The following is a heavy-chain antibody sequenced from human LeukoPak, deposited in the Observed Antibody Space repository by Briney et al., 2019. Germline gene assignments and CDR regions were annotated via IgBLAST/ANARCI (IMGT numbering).Heavy chain of an antibody. CDR1: GFTVSSSF. CDR3: ARDGIAAVDFDY. V-gene: IGHV3-53*01. CDR2: IYRDGTT. Sequence: PGGSLRLSRAASGFTVSSSFMTWVRQAPGKGLEWVAVIYRDGTTYYADSVKGRFTISRDTSKNTLDLQMNSLRAEDTAVYYCARDGIAAVDFDYWGQGILVTVSS. J-gene: IGHJ4*02. D-gene: IGHD6-13*01.